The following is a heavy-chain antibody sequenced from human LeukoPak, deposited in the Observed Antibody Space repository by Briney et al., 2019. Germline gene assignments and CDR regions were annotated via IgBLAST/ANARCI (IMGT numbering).Heavy chain of an antibody. CDR1: GDSISSYY. CDR3: ARDPITLISGPHAFDV. D-gene: IGHD3-22*01. Sequence: PSETLSLTCTVSGDSISSYYWSWIRQPPGKGLEWIGYIYYSGSTNNNPSLKSRVTISVDTPRNQFSLRLSSVTAADTAVYYCARDPITLISGPHAFDVWGQGTMVTVSS. V-gene: IGHV4-59*01. CDR2: IYYSGST. J-gene: IGHJ3*01.